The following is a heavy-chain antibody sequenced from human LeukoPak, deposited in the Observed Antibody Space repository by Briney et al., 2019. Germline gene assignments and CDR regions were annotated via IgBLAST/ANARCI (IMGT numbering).Heavy chain of an antibody. J-gene: IGHJ2*01. CDR1: GGSISSNNW. Sequence: SGTLSLTCAVSGGSISSNNWWSWVRQPPGKGLEWIGEVYHSGSTNDNTSLKSRVTISVDNSKNHFSLKLSSVTAADTAVYSCARDGGGKWDHGYFDLWGRGTLVTVSS. CDR3: ARDGGGKWDHGYFDL. V-gene: IGHV4-4*02. CDR2: VYHSGST. D-gene: IGHD1-26*01.